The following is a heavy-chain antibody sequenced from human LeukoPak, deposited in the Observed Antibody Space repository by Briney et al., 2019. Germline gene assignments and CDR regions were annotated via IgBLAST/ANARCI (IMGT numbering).Heavy chain of an antibody. D-gene: IGHD3-22*01. Sequence: SQTLSLTCTVSGGTISSGDYYWRWIPQPPGKGLEWIGYTYYSGSTYYNPSLKSRVTISVDTSKNQFSLKLTSVTAGDTAVYYCARPYYYDSRIDPWGQGTLVTVSS. J-gene: IGHJ5*02. V-gene: IGHV4-30-4*01. CDR2: TYYSGST. CDR1: GGTISSGDYY. CDR3: ARPYYYDSRIDP.